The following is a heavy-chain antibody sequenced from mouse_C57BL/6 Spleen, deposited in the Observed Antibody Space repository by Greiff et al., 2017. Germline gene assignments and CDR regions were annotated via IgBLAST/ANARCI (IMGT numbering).Heavy chain of an antibody. J-gene: IGHJ3*01. D-gene: IGHD2-3*01. CDR3: ARSGDGYYAWFAY. V-gene: IGHV1-7*01. Sequence: VQLQQSGAELAKPGASVKLSCKASGYTFTSYWMHWVNQRPGQGLEWIGYINPSSGYTKYNQKFKDKDTLTADKSSSTAYMQLSSLTYKDSAVYYCARSGDGYYAWFAYWGQGTLVTVSA. CDR1: GYTFTSYW. CDR2: INPSSGYT.